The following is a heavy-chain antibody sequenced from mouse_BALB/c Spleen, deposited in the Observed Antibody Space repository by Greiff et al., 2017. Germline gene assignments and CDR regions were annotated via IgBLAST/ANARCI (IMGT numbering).Heavy chain of an antibody. CDR1: GFTFSSFG. D-gene: IGHD1-1*01. J-gene: IGHJ4*01. CDR3: ATLTDYYAMDY. CDR2: ISSGSSTI. Sequence: EVKLVESWGGLVQPGGSRKLSCAASGFTFSSFGMHWVRQAPEKGLEWVAYISSGSSTIYYADTVKGRFTISRDNPKNTLFLQMTSLRSEDTAMYYCATLTDYYAMDYWGQGTTVTVSS. V-gene: IGHV5-17*02.